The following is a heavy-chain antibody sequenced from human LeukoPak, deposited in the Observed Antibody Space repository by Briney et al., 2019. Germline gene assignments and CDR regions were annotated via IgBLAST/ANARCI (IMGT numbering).Heavy chain of an antibody. CDR2: ISGSGGST. CDR3: AKDWGGIAAAGTYDY. J-gene: IGHJ4*02. D-gene: IGHD6-13*01. V-gene: IGHV3-23*01. CDR1: GFTFSSYA. Sequence: GGSLRLSCAASGFTFSSYAMSWVRQAPGKGLEWVSAISGSGGSTYYADSVKGRFTISRDNSKNTLYLQMNSLRAVDTAVYYCAKDWGGIAAAGTYDYWGQGTLVTVSS.